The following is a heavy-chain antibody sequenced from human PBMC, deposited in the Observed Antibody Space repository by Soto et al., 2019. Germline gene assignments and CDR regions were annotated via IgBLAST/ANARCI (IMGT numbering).Heavy chain of an antibody. CDR2: FIRVSGPA. J-gene: IGHJ5*02. D-gene: IGHD2-15*01. CDR3: AEMICSGGSCYSGWFDP. CDR1: GGTFSSFT. V-gene: IGHV1-69*01. Sequence: QVQLVQSGAEVKKPGSSVKVSCKASGGTFSSFTISWVRQAPGQGLEWMGGFIRVSGPAHYAQQFQGRVTLTADESSNTTYMELSSLRSADTAVYYCAEMICSGGSCYSGWFDPWGQGTLVIVAS.